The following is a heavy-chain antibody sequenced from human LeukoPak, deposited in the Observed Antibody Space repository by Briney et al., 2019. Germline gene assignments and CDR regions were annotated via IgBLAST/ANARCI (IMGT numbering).Heavy chain of an antibody. V-gene: IGHV3-64*01. CDR3: ARERRTEVLRFLEWLLPRDAFDI. D-gene: IGHD3-3*01. J-gene: IGHJ3*02. CDR2: ISSNGGST. CDR1: GFTFSSYA. Sequence: GGSLRLSCAASGFTFSSYAMHWVRQAPGKGLEYVSAISSNGGSTYYANSVKGRFTISRDNSKNTLYLQMGSLRAEDMAVYYCARERRTEVLRFLEWLLPRDAFDIWGQGTMVTVSS.